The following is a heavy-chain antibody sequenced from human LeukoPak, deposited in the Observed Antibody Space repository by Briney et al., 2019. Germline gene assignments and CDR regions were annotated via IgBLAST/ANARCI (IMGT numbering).Heavy chain of an antibody. J-gene: IGHJ4*02. D-gene: IGHD3-22*01. V-gene: IGHV4-39*01. CDR2: IYYSGSTYYNT. CDR3: ARLRYYDNGGYRHYFDY. Sequence: SETLSLTCTVSGGSISTRNYYWGWIRQPPGEGLEWIGSIYYSGSTYYNTYYNPSLKSRVTISVDTSKNQFSLGLSSVTAADTAVYYCARLRYYDNGGYRHYFDYWGQGTLVTVSS. CDR1: GGSISTRNYY.